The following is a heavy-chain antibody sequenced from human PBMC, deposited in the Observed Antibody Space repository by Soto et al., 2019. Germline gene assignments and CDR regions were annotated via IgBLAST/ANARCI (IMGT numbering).Heavy chain of an antibody. V-gene: IGHV1-69*13. Sequence: SVKVSCKASGGTFSSYAVSWVRQAPGQGLEWMGGIIPIFGTANNAQKFQGRVTITADESTSTAYMELSSLRSEDTAVYYCARDPPRPNCRGGSCLSRGFDPWGQGTPVTVSS. CDR1: GGTFSSYA. CDR3: ARDPPRPNCRGGSCLSRGFDP. CDR2: IIPIFGTA. D-gene: IGHD2-15*01. J-gene: IGHJ5*01.